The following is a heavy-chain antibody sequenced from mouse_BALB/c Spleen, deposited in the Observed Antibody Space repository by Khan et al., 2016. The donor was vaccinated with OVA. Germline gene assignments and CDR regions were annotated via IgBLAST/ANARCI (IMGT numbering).Heavy chain of an antibody. V-gene: IGHV2-2*02. D-gene: IGHD2-14*01. Sequence: QVQLKQSGPGLVQPSQSLSIACTVSGFSLTSYGVHWVRQSPGKGLEWLGVIWSGGSTDYNAAFISRLSISKDNSKSQVFFKMNSLQANDTAIYYCARIFIGTTDDAMEYWGQGTSVTVSS. J-gene: IGHJ4*01. CDR3: ARIFIGTTDDAMEY. CDR1: GFSLTSYG. CDR2: IWSGGST.